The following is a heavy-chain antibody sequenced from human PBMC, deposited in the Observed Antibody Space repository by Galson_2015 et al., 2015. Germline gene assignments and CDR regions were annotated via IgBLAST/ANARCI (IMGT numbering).Heavy chain of an antibody. Sequence: ETLSLTCPVSGGSISSSSYYWSWIRQPPGKGLEWIGYIYYSGSTNYKPSLKSRVTISLDTSKNQFSLKLSSVTAADTAVYYCARGYGSGSSFFDPWGQGTLVTVSS. D-gene: IGHD3-10*01. CDR1: GGSISSSSYY. CDR2: IYYSGST. J-gene: IGHJ5*02. CDR3: ARGYGSGSSFFDP. V-gene: IGHV4-61*01.